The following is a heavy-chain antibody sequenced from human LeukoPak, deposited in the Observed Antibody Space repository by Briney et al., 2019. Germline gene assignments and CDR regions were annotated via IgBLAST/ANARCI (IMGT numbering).Heavy chain of an antibody. CDR1: GFTFSDYW. Sequence: PGGSLRLSCTASGFTFSDYWMTWVRQAPGKGLEWVANIKQDGSEKYYVDSVKGRFTISRDNAKNSLYLQMNSLRAEDTVVYYCARPLLSLDYWGQGTLVTVSS. D-gene: IGHD1-26*01. CDR3: ARPLLSLDY. CDR2: IKQDGSEK. V-gene: IGHV3-7*03. J-gene: IGHJ4*02.